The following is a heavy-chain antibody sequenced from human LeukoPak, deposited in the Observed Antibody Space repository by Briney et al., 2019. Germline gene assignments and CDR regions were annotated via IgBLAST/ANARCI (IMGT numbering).Heavy chain of an antibody. CDR2: ISYDGSNK. Sequence: GGSLRLSCAASGFTFSSYAMHWVRQAPGKGLEWVAVISYDGSNKYYADSVKGRFTISRDNSKNTLYLQMNSLRAEDTAVYYCARSSETGDHYFDYWGRGTLVTVSS. D-gene: IGHD7-27*01. J-gene: IGHJ4*02. CDR1: GFTFSSYA. V-gene: IGHV3-30-3*01. CDR3: ARSSETGDHYFDY.